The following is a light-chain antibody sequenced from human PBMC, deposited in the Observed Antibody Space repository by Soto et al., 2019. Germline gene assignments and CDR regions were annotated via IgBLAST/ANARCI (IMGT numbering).Light chain of an antibody. CDR1: QRVSSSY. CDR3: QRYGSSPPFT. V-gene: IGKV3-20*01. Sequence: EIVLTQSPGTLSLSPGERATLSCRASQRVSSSYLAWYQQKPGQAPRLLIYGASSRATGIPDRFSGSGSGTVFTLTINRLEPEDFAVYFCQRYGSSPPFTFGQGTKVEI. J-gene: IGKJ2*01. CDR2: GAS.